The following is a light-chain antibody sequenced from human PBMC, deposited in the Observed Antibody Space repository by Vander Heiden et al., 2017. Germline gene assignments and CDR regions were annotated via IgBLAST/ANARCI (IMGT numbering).Light chain of an antibody. J-gene: IGKJ3*01. CDR3: QQRT. V-gene: IGKV1-9*01. CDR2: GAS. Sequence: DIHLTQSPSFLSAFVGDRVTITCRASPDISSYLAWYQHKLGKAPRLLIYGASTLQSGVPSRFSGSGSGTEFTLTIISRQPEDSATYYWQQRTFGAGTRVEI. CDR1: PDISSY.